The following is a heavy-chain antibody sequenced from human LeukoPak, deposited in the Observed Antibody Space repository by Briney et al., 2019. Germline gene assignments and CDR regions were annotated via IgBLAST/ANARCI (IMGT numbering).Heavy chain of an antibody. Sequence: SETLSLTCTVSGGSINSYYWSWIRQPAGKGLEWIGRIYSSGSTNYNPSLKSRVIMSVDTSKSQFSLKLSSMTAAGTAVYYCARGGSSWNNWFDPWGQGTLVTVSS. D-gene: IGHD6-13*01. CDR3: ARGGSSWNNWFDP. J-gene: IGHJ5*02. CDR1: GGSINSYY. CDR2: IYSSGST. V-gene: IGHV4-4*07.